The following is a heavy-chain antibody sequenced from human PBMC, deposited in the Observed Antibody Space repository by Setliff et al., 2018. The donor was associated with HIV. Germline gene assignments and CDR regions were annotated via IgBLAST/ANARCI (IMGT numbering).Heavy chain of an antibody. CDR1: GGTFSSYS. CDR2: LIPIYGTP. D-gene: IGHD3-10*01. Sequence: SVKVSCKASGGTFSSYSINWVRQAPGQGLEWMGGLIPIYGTPIYAQKFQGRVTITADESTSTAYMELSSLRSEDTAVYYCARGDYGSGSYYPYYFYYGMDVWGQGTTVTVSS. V-gene: IGHV1-69*13. J-gene: IGHJ6*02. CDR3: ARGDYGSGSYYPYYFYYGMDV.